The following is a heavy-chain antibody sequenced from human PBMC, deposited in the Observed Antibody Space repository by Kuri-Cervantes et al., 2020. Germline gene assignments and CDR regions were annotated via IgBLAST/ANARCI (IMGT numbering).Heavy chain of an antibody. J-gene: IGHJ4*02. CDR2: SNAGNGNT. Sequence: ASVKVSCKASGYTFTSYAMHWVRQAPGQRLEWMGWSNAGNGNTKYSQEFQGRVTITRDTSTSTAYMELRSLRSDDTAVYYCARVTHREVVPAEDYWGQGTLVTVSS. CDR1: GYTFTSYA. V-gene: IGHV1-3*02. CDR3: ARVTHREVVPAEDY. D-gene: IGHD2-2*01.